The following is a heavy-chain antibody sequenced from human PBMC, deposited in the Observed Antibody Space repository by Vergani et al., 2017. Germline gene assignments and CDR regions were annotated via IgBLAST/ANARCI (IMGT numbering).Heavy chain of an antibody. Sequence: EVQLVESGGGLVQPGGSLRLSCAASGITFSSYSMNWVRQAPGKGLEWVSYISDINSTIYYADSVKGRFTISRDNAKNSLYLQMNSLRAEDTAVYYCARDNGSGWYNAEYFQYWGQGTLVTVSS. CDR3: ARDNGSGWYNAEYFQY. CDR1: GITFSSYS. D-gene: IGHD6-19*01. CDR2: ISDINSTI. V-gene: IGHV3-48*01. J-gene: IGHJ1*01.